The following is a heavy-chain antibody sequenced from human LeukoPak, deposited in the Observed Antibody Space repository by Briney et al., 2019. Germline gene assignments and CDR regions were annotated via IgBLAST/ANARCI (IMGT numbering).Heavy chain of an antibody. CDR3: AAHPPGDY. D-gene: IGHD7-27*01. J-gene: IGHJ4*02. Sequence: ASMRVSCKASGYTFTDYYVNWVRQAPGQGLERMGWINPDSGATNYAQKFQDRVTMTRDTSISTAYMELSSLTSDDTAVYYCAAHPPGDYWGQGTLVTVSS. CDR1: GYTFTDYY. V-gene: IGHV1-2*02. CDR2: INPDSGAT.